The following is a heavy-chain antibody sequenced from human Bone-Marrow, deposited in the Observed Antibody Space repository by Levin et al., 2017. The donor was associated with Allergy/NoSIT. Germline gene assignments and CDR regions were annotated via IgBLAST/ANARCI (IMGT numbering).Heavy chain of an antibody. V-gene: IGHV3-23*01. CDR2: IGGSGFDS. CDR3: AKDPMWDRYNFDMDV. J-gene: IGHJ6*02. Sequence: PGASVKVSCTASGFTFNKYGLTWVRQAPGKGLEWVASIGGSGFDSNYADSVRGRFTITRDMNMIFLQMNSLTVEDTAIYYCAKDPMWDRYNFDMDVWGQGTSVIVSS. D-gene: IGHD1-26*01. CDR1: GFTFNKYG.